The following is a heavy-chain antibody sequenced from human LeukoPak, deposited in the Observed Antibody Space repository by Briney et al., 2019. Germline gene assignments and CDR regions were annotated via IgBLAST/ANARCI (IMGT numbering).Heavy chain of an antibody. J-gene: IGHJ4*02. D-gene: IGHD2-2*01. CDR1: GGSFSGYY. V-gene: IGHV4-34*01. CDR2: INHSGSN. Sequence: SETLSFTCAVYGGSFSGYYWSWLRQPPGKGLEWIGEINHSGSNNYNPSRKSRVTISVDTSKYQFSLKLSSVTAANTAVYYCATLGYCSSTSCYENKGFDYWGQGTLVTVSS. CDR3: ATLGYCSSTSCYENKGFDY.